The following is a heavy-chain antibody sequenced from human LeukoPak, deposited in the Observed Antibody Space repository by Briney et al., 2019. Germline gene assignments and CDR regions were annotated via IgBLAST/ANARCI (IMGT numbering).Heavy chain of an antibody. CDR2: IIPIFGPA. D-gene: IGHD5-24*01. CDR1: GGTFSSYA. CDR3: ARERRVMARNHYYYYMDV. V-gene: IGHV1-69*05. Sequence: VKVSFLASGGTFSSYAISWVRPAPGQGLEWMGRIIPIFGPANFAQKFQGRFTLTKGESTDKDLLALDSLITEDTAVYYSARERRVMARNHYYYYMDVWGKGTTVTVSS. J-gene: IGHJ6*03.